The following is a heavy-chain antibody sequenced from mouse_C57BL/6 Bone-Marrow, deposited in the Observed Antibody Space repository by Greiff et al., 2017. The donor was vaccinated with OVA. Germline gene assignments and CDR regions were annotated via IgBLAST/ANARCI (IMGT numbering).Heavy chain of an antibody. CDR3: ARSGGLPPFAY. V-gene: IGHV1-54*01. CDR1: GYAFTNYL. J-gene: IGHJ3*01. CDR2: INPGSGGT. D-gene: IGHD2-2*01. Sequence: QVQLQQSGAELVRPGTSVKVSCKASGYAFTNYLIEWVKQRPGQGLEWIGVINPGSGGTNYNEKFKGKATLTEDKSSSTAYMQRSSLTSEDSAVYFCARSGGLPPFAYWGQGTLVTVSA.